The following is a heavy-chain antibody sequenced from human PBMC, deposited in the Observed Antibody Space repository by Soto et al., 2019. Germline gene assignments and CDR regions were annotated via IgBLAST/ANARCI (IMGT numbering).Heavy chain of an antibody. CDR2: ISYDGSNK. Sequence: QVPLVESGGGVVQPGRSLRLSCAASGFTFSSYAMHWVRQAPGKGLEWVAVISYDGSNKYYADSVKGRFTISRDNSKNTLYLQMNSLRAEDTAVYYCARVRSLRFLEWYDAFDIWGQGTMVTVSS. D-gene: IGHD3-3*01. J-gene: IGHJ3*02. V-gene: IGHV3-30-3*01. CDR1: GFTFSSYA. CDR3: ARVRSLRFLEWYDAFDI.